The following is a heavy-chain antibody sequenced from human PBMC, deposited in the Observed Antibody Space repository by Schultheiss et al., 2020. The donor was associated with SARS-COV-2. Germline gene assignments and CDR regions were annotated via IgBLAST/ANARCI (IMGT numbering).Heavy chain of an antibody. Sequence: GGSLRLSCAASGFTFSSYAMSWVRQAPGKGLEWVSYISSSGSTIYYADSVKGRFTISRDNSKNTLYLQMNSLRAEDTAVYYCAREFFSSSSDPAFFDYWGQGTLVTVSS. J-gene: IGHJ4*02. CDR2: ISSSGSTI. D-gene: IGHD6-6*01. V-gene: IGHV3-48*01. CDR1: GFTFSSYA. CDR3: AREFFSSSSDPAFFDY.